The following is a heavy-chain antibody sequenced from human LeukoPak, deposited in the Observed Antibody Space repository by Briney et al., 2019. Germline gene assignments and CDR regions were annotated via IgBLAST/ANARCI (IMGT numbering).Heavy chain of an antibody. D-gene: IGHD1-26*01. Sequence: SETLSLTCSVSGYSISSGYYWDWIRQTPEKGLEWIGSISHSGRTAYNPSLESRVTISFDTSKNQFSLKLISVTAADTAIFYCAREVGGTYEIDYWGLGTLVTVSS. V-gene: IGHV4-38-2*02. CDR1: GYSISSGYY. CDR2: ISHSGRT. CDR3: AREVGGTYEIDY. J-gene: IGHJ4*02.